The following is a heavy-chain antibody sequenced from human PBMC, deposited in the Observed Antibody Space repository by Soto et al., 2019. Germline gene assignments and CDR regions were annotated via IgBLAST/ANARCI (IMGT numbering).Heavy chain of an antibody. V-gene: IGHV3-23*01. J-gene: IGHJ4*02. CDR3: AKGPRIDYFDSSGYSD. CDR2: ISGSGGST. Sequence: EVQLLESGGGLVQPGGSLRLSCAASGFTFSNYAMSWVRQAPGKGLEWVSGISGSGGSTYYADSVKGRFTISRDNSKNTLSLKMNSLRDEDTAVYYCAKGPRIDYFDSSGYSDWGQGTLVTVSS. D-gene: IGHD3-22*01. CDR1: GFTFSNYA.